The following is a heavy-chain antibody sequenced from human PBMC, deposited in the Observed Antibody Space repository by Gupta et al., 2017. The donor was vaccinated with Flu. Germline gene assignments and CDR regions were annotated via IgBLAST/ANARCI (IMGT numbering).Heavy chain of an antibody. Sequence: QVQLVESGGGVVQPGRSRRLSCAASGFTFSTYGMHWVRQAPGKGLEWVAVISYHGRNEYYADSVKGRFTISRDNINNTLYLQMNSLRTEDTAVYSCAKDEGLLHDYFDSWGQGTLVTVSS. V-gene: IGHV3-30*18. CDR2: ISYHGRNE. J-gene: IGHJ4*02. CDR3: AKDEGLLHDYFDS. D-gene: IGHD2-15*01. CDR1: GFTFSTYG.